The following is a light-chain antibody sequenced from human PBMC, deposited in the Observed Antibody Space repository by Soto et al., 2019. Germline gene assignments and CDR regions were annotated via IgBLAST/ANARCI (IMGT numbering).Light chain of an antibody. CDR1: SSDVGGYNY. CDR2: DVN. V-gene: IGLV2-14*01. Sequence: QSVLTQPASVSGSPGQSITISCTGTSSDVGGYNYVAWYQQHPGKAPKVMIYDVNNRPSGVSNRFSGSKSGNTASLTISGLQAEDEADYYCSSYTSSSTLVFGGGTQLTVL. J-gene: IGLJ2*01. CDR3: SSYTSSSTLV.